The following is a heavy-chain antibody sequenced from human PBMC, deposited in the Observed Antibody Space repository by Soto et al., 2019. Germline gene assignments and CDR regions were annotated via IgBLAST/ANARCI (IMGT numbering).Heavy chain of an antibody. CDR3: ASPLYSSSWYYYYYGMDV. D-gene: IGHD6-13*01. J-gene: IGHJ6*02. V-gene: IGHV1-8*01. CDR1: GYTFTSYD. CDR2: MNPNSGNT. Sequence: QVQLVQSGAEVKKPGASVKVSCKASGYTFTSYDINWMRQATGQGLEWMGWMNPNSGNTGYAQKFQGRVTMTRNTSISTAYMELSSLRSEDTAVYYCASPLYSSSWYYYYYGMDVWGQGTTVTVSS.